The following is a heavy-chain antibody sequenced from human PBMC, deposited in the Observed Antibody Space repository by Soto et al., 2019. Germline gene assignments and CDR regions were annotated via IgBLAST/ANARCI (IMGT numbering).Heavy chain of an antibody. CDR2: IYYSGST. J-gene: IGHJ6*02. Sequence: NPSETLSLTCTVSGGSISSYCWSWIRQPPGKGLEWIGYIYYSGSTYYNPSLKSRVTISVDTSKNQFSLKLSSVTAADTAVYYCASVVSFGMDVWGQGTTVTVSS. CDR1: GGSISSYC. V-gene: IGHV4-59*12. CDR3: ASVVSFGMDV. D-gene: IGHD2-15*01.